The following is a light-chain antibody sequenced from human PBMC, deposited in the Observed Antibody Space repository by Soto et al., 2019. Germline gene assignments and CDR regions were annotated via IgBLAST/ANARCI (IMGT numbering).Light chain of an antibody. V-gene: IGKV3-20*01. CDR3: KQYGSSPRT. J-gene: IGKJ1*01. CDR2: GAY. Sequence: EIVLTRSPGTLSLSPGERATLSCRASQSVSSSYLAWYQQKPGQAPRLLIYGAYSRATGIQDRFSGSGSGTDFTLTIRRLEPEDFAVYYCKQYGSSPRTVGQGTKVDIK. CDR1: QSVSSSY.